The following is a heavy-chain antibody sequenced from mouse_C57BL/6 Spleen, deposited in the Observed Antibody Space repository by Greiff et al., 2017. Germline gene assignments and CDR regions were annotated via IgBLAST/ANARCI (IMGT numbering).Heavy chain of an antibody. J-gene: IGHJ1*03. CDR3: ARGGGLLLPRYFDV. CDR1: GYSITSGYY. D-gene: IGHD1-1*01. Sequence: EVQRVESGPGLVKPSQSLSLTCSVTGYSITSGYYWNWIRQFPGNKLEWMGYISYDGSNNYNPSLENRISITRDTSKNQFFLKLNSVTTEDTATYYCARGGGLLLPRYFDVWGTGTTVTVSS. CDR2: ISYDGSN. V-gene: IGHV3-6*01.